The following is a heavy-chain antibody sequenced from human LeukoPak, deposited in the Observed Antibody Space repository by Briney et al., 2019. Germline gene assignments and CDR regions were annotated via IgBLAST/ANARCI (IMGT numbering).Heavy chain of an antibody. Sequence: PGGSLRLSRSASGFSFGNYALHWVRQAPGKGLEYVSAISSNGVSRFYADSVMGRFTISRDNSKNTLYLQMSSLRPDDTAVYYCLARQINTYDYWGQGTLVSVSS. D-gene: IGHD6-6*01. CDR2: ISSNGVSR. J-gene: IGHJ4*02. CDR3: LARQINTYDY. V-gene: IGHV3-64D*09. CDR1: GFSFGNYA.